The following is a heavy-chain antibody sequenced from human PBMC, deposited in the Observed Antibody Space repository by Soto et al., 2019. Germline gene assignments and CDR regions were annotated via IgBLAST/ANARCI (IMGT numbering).Heavy chain of an antibody. CDR2: IKQDGSEK. Sequence: GGSLRLSCAASGFTFSSYWMSWVRQAPGKGLEWVANIKQDGSEKYYVDSVKGRFTISRDNAKNSLYLQMNSLRAEDTAVYYCAREGGRIAARVPDYVWGSYRNNWFDPWGQGTLVTVSS. J-gene: IGHJ5*02. CDR3: AREGGRIAARVPDYVWGSYRNNWFDP. V-gene: IGHV3-7*05. CDR1: GFTFSSYW. D-gene: IGHD3-16*02.